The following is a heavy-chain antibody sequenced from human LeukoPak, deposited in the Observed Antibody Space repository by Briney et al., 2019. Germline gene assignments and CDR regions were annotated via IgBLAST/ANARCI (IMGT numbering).Heavy chain of an antibody. D-gene: IGHD6-13*01. CDR2: IYTSGST. Sequence: SETLSLTCTVSGGSISSGSYYWSWIRQPAGKGLEWIGRIYTSGSTNYNPSLKSRVTISVDTSKNQFSLKLSSVTAADTAVYFCARGSSSFVYWGQGTLVTVSS. J-gene: IGHJ4*02. V-gene: IGHV4-61*02. CDR3: ARGSSSFVY. CDR1: GGSISSGSYY.